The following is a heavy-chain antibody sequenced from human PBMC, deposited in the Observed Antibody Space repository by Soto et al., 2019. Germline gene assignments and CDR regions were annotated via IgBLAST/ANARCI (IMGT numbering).Heavy chain of an antibody. J-gene: IGHJ6*02. CDR2: IIPIFGTA. D-gene: IGHD6-6*01. CDR1: GGTFSSYA. CDR3: ARLERSSSWNYYYGMDV. Sequence: ASVKVSCKASGGTFSSYAISWVRQAPGQGLEWMGGIIPIFGTANYAQKFQGRVTITADESTSTAYMELSSLRSEDTAVYYCARLERSSSWNYYYGMDVWGQGTTVTVSS. V-gene: IGHV1-69*13.